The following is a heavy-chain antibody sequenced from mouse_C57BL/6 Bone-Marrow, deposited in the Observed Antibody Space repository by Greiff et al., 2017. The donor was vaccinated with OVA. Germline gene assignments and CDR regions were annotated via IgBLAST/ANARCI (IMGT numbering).Heavy chain of an antibody. CDR2: FYPGSGSI. Sequence: QVQLQQSGAELVKPGASVKLSCKASGYTFTEYTIHWVKQRPGQGLEWIGWFYPGSGSIQYNEKFKDKATLTADKSSSTVYMELSRLTFEYSGVYVCERHEDRGYGSDYAKGYWGQGTSVTVSS. V-gene: IGHV1-62-2*01. D-gene: IGHD1-1*01. CDR1: GYTFTEYT. CDR3: ERHEDRGYGSDYAKGY. J-gene: IGHJ4*01.